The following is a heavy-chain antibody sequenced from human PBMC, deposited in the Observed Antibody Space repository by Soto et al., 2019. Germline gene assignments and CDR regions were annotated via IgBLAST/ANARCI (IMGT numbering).Heavy chain of an antibody. CDR3: ARDATNGYFDY. CDR1: GFTVSSNY. V-gene: IGHV3-66*01. J-gene: IGHJ4*02. D-gene: IGHD2-8*01. Sequence: GWSLRLSCAASGFTVSSNYMSWVRQAPGKGLEWVSFIYGSGSTYYADSVKGRFTISRDSSENTLYLQMNNLRVEDTAVYYCARDATNGYFDYWGQGALVTVSS. CDR2: IYGSGST.